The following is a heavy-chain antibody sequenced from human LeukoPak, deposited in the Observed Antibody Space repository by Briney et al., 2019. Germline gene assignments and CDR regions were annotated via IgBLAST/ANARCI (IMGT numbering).Heavy chain of an antibody. CDR3: ARDVIY. Sequence: ASVKVSCKASGYTFTDYYLHWVRQAPGQGLEWMGWINPNSGDTIYAQEFRGTVTMTRDTSISTVYMELSRLRSDDTAVYYCARDVIYWGQGTLVTVSS. CDR2: INPNSGDT. CDR1: GYTFTDYY. J-gene: IGHJ4*02. V-gene: IGHV1-2*02. D-gene: IGHD2/OR15-2a*01.